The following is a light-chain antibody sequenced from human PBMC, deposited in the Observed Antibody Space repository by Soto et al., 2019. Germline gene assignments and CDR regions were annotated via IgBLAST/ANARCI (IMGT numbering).Light chain of an antibody. CDR3: KQRYSTPPWT. CDR2: AAS. CDR1: QSVSIY. Sequence: DVQMTQSPSSLSASVGDRVTITCRASQSVSIYLNWYQQKPGKAPNLLISAASSLQNGVPSRFRGGGSGTDFTLTISGLQPEDFEPYYCKQRYSTPPWTFGQGIKVEIX. J-gene: IGKJ1*01. V-gene: IGKV1-39*01.